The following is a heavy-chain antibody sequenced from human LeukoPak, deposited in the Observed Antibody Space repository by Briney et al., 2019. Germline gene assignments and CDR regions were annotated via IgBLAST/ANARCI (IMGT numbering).Heavy chain of an antibody. CDR2: ISGSGGST. V-gene: IGHV3-23*01. J-gene: IGHJ4*02. Sequence: GGSPRLSCAASGFTFSSYAMSWVRQAPGKGLEWVSAISGSGGSTYYADSVKGRFTISRDNSKNTLYLQMNSLRAEDTAVYYCAKYCDPTKRLHYFDYWGQGTLVTVSS. CDR3: AKYCDPTKRLHYFDY. CDR1: GFTFSSYA. D-gene: IGHD2-21*01.